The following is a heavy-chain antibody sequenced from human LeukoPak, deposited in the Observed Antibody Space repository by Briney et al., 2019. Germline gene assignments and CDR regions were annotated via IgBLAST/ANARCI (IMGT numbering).Heavy chain of an antibody. V-gene: IGHV4-4*07. J-gene: IGHJ5*02. D-gene: IGHD2-21*02. CDR1: GGSISSYY. Sequence: SETLSLTCTVSGGSISSYYWSWIRQPAGKGLEWIGRIYTSGSTNYNPSLKSRVTMSVDTSKNQFSLKLSSVTAADTAVYYCARDRPAYCGGDCPSNWFDPWGQGTLVTVSS. CDR3: ARDRPAYCGGDCPSNWFDP. CDR2: IYTSGST.